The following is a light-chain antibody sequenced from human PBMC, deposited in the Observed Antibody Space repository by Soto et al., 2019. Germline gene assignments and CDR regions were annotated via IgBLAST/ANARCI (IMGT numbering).Light chain of an antibody. Sequence: EIVMTQSPATLSVSPGERATLSCRASQSVSSNLAWYQQKPGQAPRLLIYGASTRATGIPARFSGSGSGTEFTLDISSLESEDFAVYFCQQYNNWPPYNFSQGTKLEIK. V-gene: IGKV3-15*01. CDR1: QSVSSN. CDR2: GAS. CDR3: QQYNNWPPYN. J-gene: IGKJ2*01.